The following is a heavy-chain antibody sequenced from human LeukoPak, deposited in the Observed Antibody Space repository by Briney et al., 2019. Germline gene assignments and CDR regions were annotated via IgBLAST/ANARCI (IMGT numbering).Heavy chain of an antibody. Sequence: SETLSLTCAVYGGSFSGYYWSWIRQPPGKGLEWIGEINHSGSTSCNPSLKSRVTISVDTSKNQFSLKLSSVTAADTAVYYCARSGVAALRNWGQGTLVTVSS. CDR1: GGSFSGYY. D-gene: IGHD2-15*01. CDR2: INHSGST. CDR3: ARSGVAALRN. V-gene: IGHV4-34*01. J-gene: IGHJ4*02.